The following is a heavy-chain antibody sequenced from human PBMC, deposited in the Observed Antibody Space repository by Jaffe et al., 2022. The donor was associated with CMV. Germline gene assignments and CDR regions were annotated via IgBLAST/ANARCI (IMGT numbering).Heavy chain of an antibody. Sequence: EVQLLESGGGLVQPGGSLRLSCAASGFTFSSFVMSWVRQAPGKGLEWVSGISGSGGSTHYADSVKGRFTISRDNSKNTLYFQMNSLRAEDTAVYYCAKTQQLPPFRRGPARTNYCNMDVWGQGTTVTVSS. CDR2: ISGSGGST. V-gene: IGHV3-23*01. D-gene: IGHD6-13*01. CDR1: GFTFSSFV. J-gene: IGHJ6*02. CDR3: AKTQQLPPFRRGPARTNYCNMDV.